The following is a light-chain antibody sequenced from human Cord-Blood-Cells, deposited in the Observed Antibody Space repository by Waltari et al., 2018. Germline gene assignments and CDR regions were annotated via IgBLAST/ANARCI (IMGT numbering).Light chain of an antibody. Sequence: QSALTQPASVSGSPGQSVTISCTGTSSDVGGYNYVPWYQQHPGNAPKLMIYDVSKRPSGVPDRFSGSKSGNTASLTISGLQAEDEADYYCCSYAGSYTLVFGGGTKLTVL. J-gene: IGLJ3*02. CDR3: CSYAGSYTLV. CDR1: SSDVGGYNY. CDR2: DVS. V-gene: IGLV2-11*01.